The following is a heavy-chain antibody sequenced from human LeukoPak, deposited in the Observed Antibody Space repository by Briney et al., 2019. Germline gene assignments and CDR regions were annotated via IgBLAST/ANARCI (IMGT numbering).Heavy chain of an antibody. CDR2: ISSSGSTI. J-gene: IGHJ6*04. D-gene: IGHD3-10*02. CDR3: AELGISMIGGV. CDR1: GFTFSSYS. V-gene: IGHV3-48*04. Sequence: GGSLRLSCAASGFTFSSYSMNWVRQAPGKGLEWVSSISSSGSTIYYADSVKGRFTISRDNAKNSLYLQMNSLRAEDTAVYYCAELGISMIGGVWGKGTTVTISS.